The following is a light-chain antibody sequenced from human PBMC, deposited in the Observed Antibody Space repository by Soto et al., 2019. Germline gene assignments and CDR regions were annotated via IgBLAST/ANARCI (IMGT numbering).Light chain of an antibody. CDR1: QTISSW. CDR3: LQDINYPWT. V-gene: IGKV1-5*03. J-gene: IGKJ1*01. Sequence: DIQMTQSPSTLSGSVGDRVTITCRASQTISSWLAWYQQKPGKAPKLPIYKASTLKSGVPPRFSGSGSGTDFTLAISSLQPEDSATYYCLQDINYPWTFGQGTKVDIK. CDR2: KAS.